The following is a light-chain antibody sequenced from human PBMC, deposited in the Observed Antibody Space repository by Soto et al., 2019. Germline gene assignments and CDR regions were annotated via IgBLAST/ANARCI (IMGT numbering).Light chain of an antibody. CDR3: YHSYKWPWT. CDR2: GES. J-gene: IGKJ1*01. V-gene: IGKV3-15*01. CDR1: QSISRN. Sequence: EIVMTQSPAILSVSPGDRATLSCRASQSISRNLGWYQQRPGKPPRLLIYGESTRATGVPARFSGSGSGTDFALTISGLESEDFAVYYCYHSYKWPWTVGPGSKVEIK.